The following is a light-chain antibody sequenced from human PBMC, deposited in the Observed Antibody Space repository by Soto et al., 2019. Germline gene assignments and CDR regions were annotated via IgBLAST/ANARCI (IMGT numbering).Light chain of an antibody. J-gene: IGKJ4*01. V-gene: IGKV3-15*01. CDR2: GAS. CDR1: QSVSSRY. CDR3: QQYNHWPLT. Sequence: MTQSPSSLSASVGDRVTITCRASQSVSSRYLAWYQQKPGQAPRLLIYGASTRATGIPARFSGSGSGTEFTLTISSLKSEDFALYYCQQYNHWPLTFGGGTKVDIK.